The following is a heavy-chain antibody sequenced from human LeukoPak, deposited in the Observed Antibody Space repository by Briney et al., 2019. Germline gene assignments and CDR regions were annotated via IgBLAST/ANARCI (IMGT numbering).Heavy chain of an antibody. CDR1: GGSISTSNSY. V-gene: IGHV4-39*01. CDR3: ASLLWFGELPTSRAWFDP. Sequence: PSETLSLTCAVSGGSISTSNSYWGWIRRPPGKGLEWVGSIYYSGSTYYNPSLKSRVTISVDTSKNQFSLKLSSVTAADTAVYYCASLLWFGELPTSRAWFDPWGQGTLVTASS. D-gene: IGHD3-10*01. CDR2: IYYSGST. J-gene: IGHJ5*02.